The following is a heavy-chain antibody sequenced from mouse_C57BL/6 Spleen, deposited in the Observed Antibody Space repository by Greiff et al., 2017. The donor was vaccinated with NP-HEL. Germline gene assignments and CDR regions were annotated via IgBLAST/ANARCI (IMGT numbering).Heavy chain of an antibody. CDR3: ARLGYDYDAY. Sequence: QVQLKQPGAELVKPGASVKLSCKASGYTFTSYWMHWVKQRPGRGLEWIGRIDPNSGGTKYNEKFKSKATLTVDKPSSTAYMQLSSLTSEDSAVYYCARLGYDYDAYWGQGTLVTVSA. V-gene: IGHV1-72*01. CDR2: IDPNSGGT. D-gene: IGHD2-4*01. CDR1: GYTFTSYW. J-gene: IGHJ3*01.